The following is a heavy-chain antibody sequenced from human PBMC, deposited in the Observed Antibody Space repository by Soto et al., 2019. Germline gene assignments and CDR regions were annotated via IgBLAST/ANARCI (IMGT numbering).Heavy chain of an antibody. CDR1: GGSVTSKNW. D-gene: IGHD3-10*01. V-gene: IGHV4-4*02. CDR3: AKLTGIKMPVSPSTFHFAMDV. Sequence: QVQLLESGPGLVKPSGTLSLTCVVSGGSVTSKNWWWSWVRLSPGERPEWIGQVYYTGSIKYNPSLQSRAPISLDQSKNLLSLNLPSVTAADTALYSCAKLTGIKMPVSPSTFHFAMDVWGQGTTVIVSS. CDR2: VYYTGSI. J-gene: IGHJ6*02.